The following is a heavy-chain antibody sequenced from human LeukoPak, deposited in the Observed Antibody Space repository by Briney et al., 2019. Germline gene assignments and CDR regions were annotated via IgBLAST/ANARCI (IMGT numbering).Heavy chain of an antibody. CDR1: GLTFSSYA. CDR2: ISYDGSNK. J-gene: IGHJ4*02. Sequence: PGRSLRLSCAASGLTFSSYAMHWVRQAPGKGLEWVAVISYDGSNKYYADSVKGRFTISRDNSKNTLYLQMNSLRAEDTAVYYCARADRPGDCLYYWGQGTLVTVSS. D-gene: IGHD2-21*02. CDR3: ARADRPGDCLYY. V-gene: IGHV3-30-3*01.